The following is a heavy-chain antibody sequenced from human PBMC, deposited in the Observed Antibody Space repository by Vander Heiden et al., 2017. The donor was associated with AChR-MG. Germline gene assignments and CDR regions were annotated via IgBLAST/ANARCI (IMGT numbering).Heavy chain of an antibody. J-gene: IGHJ3*02. CDR2: INHSGST. CDR3: ARGPFLRYVDWLPNPYAFDI. CDR1: GGSFSGYY. D-gene: IGHD3-9*01. V-gene: IGHV4-34*01. Sequence: QVQLQQWGAGLLKPSETLSLTCAVYGGSFSGYYWGWIRQPPGKGLEWIGEINHSGSTNYNPSLKSRVTISVDTSKNQCSLKLGSVTAADTAVYYCARGPFLRYVDWLPNPYAFDIWGQGTMVTVSS.